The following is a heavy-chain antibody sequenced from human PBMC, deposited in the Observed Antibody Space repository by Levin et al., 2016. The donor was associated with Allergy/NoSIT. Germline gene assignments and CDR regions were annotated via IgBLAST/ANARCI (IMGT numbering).Heavy chain of an antibody. J-gene: IGHJ6*02. D-gene: IGHD1-7*01. V-gene: IGHV1-69*13. CDR1: GYTFSSYA. CDR2: IIPIFGTA. Sequence: SVKVSCKASGYTFSSYAISWVRQAPGQGLEWMGGIIPIFGTANYAQKFQGRVTITADESTSTAYMELSSLRSEDTAVYYCARAEWNSLYYYYGMDVWGQGTTVTVSS. CDR3: ARAEWNSLYYYYGMDV.